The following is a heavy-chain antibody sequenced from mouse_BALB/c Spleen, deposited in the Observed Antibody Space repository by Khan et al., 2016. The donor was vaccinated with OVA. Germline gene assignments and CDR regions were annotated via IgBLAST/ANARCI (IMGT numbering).Heavy chain of an antibody. J-gene: IGHJ2*01. V-gene: IGHV1-77*01. CDR1: GYTFTYYV. D-gene: IGHD2-3*01. Sequence: QVQLKQSGPELVKPGASVKMSCKASGYTFTYYVITWVKQRTGQGLEWIGEIYPGGDNAYYNERFKGKATLTADKSSNTTHMQLSSLTSEDSAVYFCARGDGYYVYFDYWGQGTTLTVSS. CDR2: IYPGGDNA. CDR3: ARGDGYYVYFDY.